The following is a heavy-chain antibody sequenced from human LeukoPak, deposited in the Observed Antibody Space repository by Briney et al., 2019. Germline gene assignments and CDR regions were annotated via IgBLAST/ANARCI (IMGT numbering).Heavy chain of an antibody. CDR1: GFTFSSYW. CDR3: ARGYHYGQVDY. D-gene: IGHD4-17*01. Sequence: GGSLRLSCAASGFTFSSYWMHWVRQAPGKGLVWVSRINSDGNDTGYADSVKGRFTISRDNAKNTLYLQVNSLRAEDTAVYYCARGYHYGQVDYWGQGTLVTVSS. J-gene: IGHJ4*02. V-gene: IGHV3-74*01. CDR2: INSDGNDT.